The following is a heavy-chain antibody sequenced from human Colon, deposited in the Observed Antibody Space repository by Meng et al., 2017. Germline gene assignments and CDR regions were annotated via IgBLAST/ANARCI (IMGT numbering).Heavy chain of an antibody. CDR1: GGSISGYY. CDR3: AREVQSTTVRGTTGAFEI. D-gene: IGHD3-10*01. J-gene: IGHJ3*02. Sequence: SETLSLTCVVSGGSISGYYWSWIRQTPGKDLEWIGSIYSSGNTDYNPSLRSRVTRSLDTSKNQFSLNLSSVTAADMAVYYCAREVQSTTVRGTTGAFEIWGQGTMVTVAS. V-gene: IGHV4-59*01. CDR2: IYSSGNT.